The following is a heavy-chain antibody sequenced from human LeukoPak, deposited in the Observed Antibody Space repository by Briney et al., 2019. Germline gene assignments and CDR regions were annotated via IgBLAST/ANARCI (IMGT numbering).Heavy chain of an antibody. D-gene: IGHD3-3*01. J-gene: IGHJ3*02. CDR3: ARVGYDFWSGMGPVDI. V-gene: IGHV3-33*01. CDR1: GFTFSSYG. CDR2: IWYDGSNK. Sequence: GGSLRLSCAASGFTFSSYGMHWVRQAPGKGLEWVAVIWYDGSNKYYADSVKGRFTISRDNSKNTLYLQMNSLRAEDTAVYYCARVGYDFWSGMGPVDIWGQGTMVTVSS.